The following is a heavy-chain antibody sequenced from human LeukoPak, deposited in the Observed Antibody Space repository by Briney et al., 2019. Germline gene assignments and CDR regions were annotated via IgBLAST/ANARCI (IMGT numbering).Heavy chain of an antibody. CDR1: GFTFSSHA. V-gene: IGHV3-21*01. CDR2: ISSSSTYI. Sequence: PGGSLRLSCAASGFTFSSHAMSWVRQAPGKGLEWVSSISSSSTYIYYADSMKGRFTISRDNAKSSLYLQMNSLRAEDTAVYYCARGSMTADYWGQGTLVTVSS. CDR3: ARGSMTADY. D-gene: IGHD2/OR15-2a*01. J-gene: IGHJ4*02.